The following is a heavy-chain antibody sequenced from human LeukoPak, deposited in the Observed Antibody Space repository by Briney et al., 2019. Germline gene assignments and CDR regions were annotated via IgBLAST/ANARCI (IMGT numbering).Heavy chain of an antibody. CDR3: ASSAKPPQYCSSTSCYTHYYYMDV. CDR2: IIPIFGTA. D-gene: IGHD2-2*02. Sequence: GASVKVSCKASGYTFTSYAMHWVRQAPGQGLEWMGGIIPIFGTANYAQKFQGRVTITADESTSTAYMELSSLRSEDTAVYYCASSAKPPQYCSSTSCYTHYYYMDVWGKGTTVTVSS. J-gene: IGHJ6*03. V-gene: IGHV1-69*13. CDR1: GYTFTSYA.